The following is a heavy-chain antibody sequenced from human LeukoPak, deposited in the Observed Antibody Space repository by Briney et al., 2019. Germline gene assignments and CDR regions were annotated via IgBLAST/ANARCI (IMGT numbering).Heavy chain of an antibody. CDR2: FSPGDGET. CDR1: GYSLTELS. CDR3: ATRLGEFSSRDAFNI. D-gene: IGHD3-16*02. Sequence: ASVKVPCKVSGYSLTELSMHWVRQAPGKGLEWVGGFSPGDGETIYAQRFQGRVTMTEATSTDTAYMELRSLTYEDTAVYYCATRLGEFSSRDAFNIWGRGTMVTVSS. V-gene: IGHV1-24*01. J-gene: IGHJ3*02.